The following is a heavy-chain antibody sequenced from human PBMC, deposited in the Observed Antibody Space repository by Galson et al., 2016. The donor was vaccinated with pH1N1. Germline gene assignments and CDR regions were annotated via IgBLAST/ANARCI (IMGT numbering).Heavy chain of an antibody. CDR2: IKSKTDGGTT. V-gene: IGHV3-15*01. D-gene: IGHD3-16*01. J-gene: IGHJ4*02. Sequence: ASGFTFSNAWMSWVRQAPGKGLEWVGRIKSKTDGGTTDYAAPVKGRFTLSRDDSKNTLYLQMNSLKIEDTAVYYCRGLNDNWGQGTLVTVSS. CDR3: RGLNDN. CDR1: GFTFSNAW.